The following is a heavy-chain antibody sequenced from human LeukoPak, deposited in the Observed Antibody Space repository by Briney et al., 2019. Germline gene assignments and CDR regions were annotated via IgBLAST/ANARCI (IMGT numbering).Heavy chain of an antibody. Sequence: GGSLRLSCAASGFTFSSYAVSWVRQAPGKGLEWVSAISGSGGSTYYADSVKGRFTISRDNSKNTLYLQMNSPRAEDTAVYYCAKAAGYSGYEKLDYWGQGTLVTVSS. CDR1: GFTFSSYA. V-gene: IGHV3-23*01. J-gene: IGHJ4*02. D-gene: IGHD5-12*01. CDR3: AKAAGYSGYEKLDY. CDR2: ISGSGGST.